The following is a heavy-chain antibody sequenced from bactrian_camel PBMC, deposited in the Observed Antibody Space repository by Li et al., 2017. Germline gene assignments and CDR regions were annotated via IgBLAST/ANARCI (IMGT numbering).Heavy chain of an antibody. Sequence: VQLVESGGGSVQAGGSLRLSRDTSGYTYGSSCMGWFRQFSGKGREGVAAIDTSDGSTLYADSVKGRFTISKDNAKNTLYLQMNSLKPEDTAMYYCAASDWARCCSGGPRPYEYRHWGHGTQVTVS. V-gene: IGHV3S31*01. J-gene: IGHJ4*01. CDR3: AASDWARCCSGGPRPYEYRH. D-gene: IGHD2*01. CDR1: GYTYGSSC. CDR2: IDTSDGST.